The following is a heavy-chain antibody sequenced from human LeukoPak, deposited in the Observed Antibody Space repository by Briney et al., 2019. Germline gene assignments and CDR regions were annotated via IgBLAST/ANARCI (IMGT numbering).Heavy chain of an antibody. J-gene: IGHJ4*02. Sequence: SVKVSCKASGGTFSSYAISWVRQAPGQGLEWMGGIIPIFGTANYAQKFQGRVTITADESTSTAYMELSSLRSEDTAVYYCAITPIAARPTYQTPADYWGQGTLVTVSS. D-gene: IGHD6-6*01. CDR3: AITPIAARPTYQTPADY. CDR1: GGTFSSYA. CDR2: IIPIFGTA. V-gene: IGHV1-69*13.